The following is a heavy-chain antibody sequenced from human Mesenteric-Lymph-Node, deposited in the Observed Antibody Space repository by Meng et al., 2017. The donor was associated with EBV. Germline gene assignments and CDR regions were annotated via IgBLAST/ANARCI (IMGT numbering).Heavy chain of an antibody. CDR1: SVSIRNRNW. V-gene: IGHV4-4*02. CDR3: ARITFGGAIGD. D-gene: IGHD3-16*02. CDR2: IFHSGGT. Sequence: QIQMQGSGQGLVKHSGTLSLTGAVSSVSIRNRNWWSWVRQPPGKGLQWIGEIFHSGGTNYNPSLKSRVTISVDKSKNQFSLKVNSLTAADTAVYYCARITFGGAIGDWGQGTLVTVSS. J-gene: IGHJ4*02.